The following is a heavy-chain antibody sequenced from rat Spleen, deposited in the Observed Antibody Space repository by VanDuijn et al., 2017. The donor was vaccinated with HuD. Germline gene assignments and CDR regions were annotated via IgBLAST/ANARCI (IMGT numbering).Heavy chain of an antibody. CDR3: ARHTMGI. CDR2: INPDGGST. CDR1: GFTFSSYW. Sequence: EVQLVESGGGLVQPGRSLKLPCAASGFTFSSYWMYWIRQAPGKGLEWVSSINPDGGSTYYPDSVKGRFTISRDNAENTVYLQMNSLRSEDTATYYCARHTMGIWGQGVMVTVSS. V-gene: IGHV5-58*01. J-gene: IGHJ2*01. D-gene: IGHD1-9*01.